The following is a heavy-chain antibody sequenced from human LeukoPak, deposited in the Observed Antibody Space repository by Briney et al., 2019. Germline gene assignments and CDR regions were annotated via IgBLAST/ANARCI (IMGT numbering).Heavy chain of an antibody. CDR2: ISSSGNYI. D-gene: IGHD4-17*01. Sequence: TRGSLRLSCAASGFTFSSFSMSWVRQAPGKGLEWVASISSSGNYIYYADSVKARFTISRDNAKNSLYLQMNSLIAEDTAVFYCSRGGDFGYYGADTSLDYWGQGSLVTVSS. CDR3: SRGGDFGYYGADTSLDY. V-gene: IGHV3-21*06. CDR1: GFTFSSFS. J-gene: IGHJ4*02.